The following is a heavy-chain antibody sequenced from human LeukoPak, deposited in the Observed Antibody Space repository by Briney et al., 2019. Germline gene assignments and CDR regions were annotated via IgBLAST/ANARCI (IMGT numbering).Heavy chain of an antibody. J-gene: IGHJ2*01. V-gene: IGHV1-69*05. Sequence: GASVKVSCKASGGTFGSYAISWVRQAPGQGLEWMGGIIPIFGTANYAQKFQGRVTITTDESTSTAYMELSSLRSEDTAVYYCARGPIAEWELLAAGYFDLWGRGTLVTVSS. D-gene: IGHD1-26*01. CDR1: GGTFGSYA. CDR3: ARGPIAEWELLAAGYFDL. CDR2: IIPIFGTA.